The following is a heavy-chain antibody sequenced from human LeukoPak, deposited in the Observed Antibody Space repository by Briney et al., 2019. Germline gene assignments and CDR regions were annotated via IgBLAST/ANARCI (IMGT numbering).Heavy chain of an antibody. J-gene: IGHJ4*02. D-gene: IGHD2-2*01. Sequence: GGSLRLSCAASRFTFGNAWMNWVRQAPGKGLEWVGRIKSKTDGGTTDYAAPVKGRFTVSRDDSKYTLYLQMNSLKTEDTAIYYCTTDLGQLPDYFFNYWGQGTWSPSPQ. V-gene: IGHV3-15*01. CDR2: IKSKTDGGTT. CDR1: RFTFGNAW. CDR3: TTDLGQLPDYFFNY.